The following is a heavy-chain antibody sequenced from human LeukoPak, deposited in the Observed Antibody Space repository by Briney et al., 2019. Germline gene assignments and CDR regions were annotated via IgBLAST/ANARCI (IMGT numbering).Heavy chain of an antibody. CDR1: GFTFSSYA. CDR3: ARGENGSFDY. D-gene: IGHD3-10*01. CDR2: VSSTGGDK. J-gene: IGHJ4*02. Sequence: GGSLRLSCAASGFTFSSYAMHWVRQAPGKGLEWISYVSSTGGDKFYADPVKGRFTISRDNARNSVYMEMNDLMAEDTAFYYCARGENGSFDYWGQGTLVTVSS. V-gene: IGHV3-21*05.